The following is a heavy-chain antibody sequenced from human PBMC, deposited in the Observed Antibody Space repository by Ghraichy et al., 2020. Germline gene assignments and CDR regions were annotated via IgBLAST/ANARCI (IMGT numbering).Heavy chain of an antibody. J-gene: IGHJ5*02. CDR1: GFSLSTSGVG. CDR2: IYWDDDK. Sequence: SGPTLVKPTQTLTLTCTFSGFSLSTSGVGVAWIRKPPGRTLEWLSFIYWDDDKRYTPSLKSRLTITKDTSKNQVVLTMTNMDPVETATYYCAHRASHWVYTWFDPWGQGTLV. CDR3: AHRASHWVYTWFDP. V-gene: IGHV2-5*02. D-gene: IGHD3-9*01.